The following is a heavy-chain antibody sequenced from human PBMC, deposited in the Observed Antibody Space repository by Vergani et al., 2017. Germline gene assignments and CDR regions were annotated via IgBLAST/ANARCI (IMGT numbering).Heavy chain of an antibody. CDR3: ARGRETTPGYFYMDV. Sequence: QVQLVESGGGVVLPGRSLRLSCAASGFTFSSYGMHWVRQAPGKGLEWVAVIWYGGSNKYYADSVKGRFTISRDNSKNTLYLQMNSLRAEDTAVYCCARGRETTPGYFYMDVWGEXP. J-gene: IGHJ6*03. D-gene: IGHD4-11*01. V-gene: IGHV3-33*01. CDR1: GFTFSSYG. CDR2: IWYGGSNK.